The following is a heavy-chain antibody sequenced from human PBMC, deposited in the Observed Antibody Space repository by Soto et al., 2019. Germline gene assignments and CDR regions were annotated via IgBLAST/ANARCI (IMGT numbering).Heavy chain of an antibody. CDR1: GYSFTSYD. V-gene: IGHV1-8*01. Sequence: ASVKVSCKASGYSFTSYDIPWVRQAAGLGLEWMGWMNPGNNQHVYTQKFRGRVTVSTDTSISTTYMELSSLRSEDTAVYYCARDSGYCSSTSCYGFVYWFDPWGQGTLVTVSS. CDR3: ARDSGYCSSTSCYGFVYWFDP. J-gene: IGHJ5*02. D-gene: IGHD2-2*01. CDR2: MNPGNNQH.